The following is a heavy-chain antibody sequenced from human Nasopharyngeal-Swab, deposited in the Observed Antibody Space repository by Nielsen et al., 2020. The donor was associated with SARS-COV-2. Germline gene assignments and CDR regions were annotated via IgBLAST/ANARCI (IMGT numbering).Heavy chain of an antibody. Sequence: GGSLRLSCAASGFTFSSYGMHWVRQAPGKGLEWVALIWSDGYNKYYGDSVKGRFTIPRDNSKNTLNLQMNSLRAEDTAVYYCARDPDYYGMDVWGQGTTVIVSS. CDR3: ARDPDYYGMDV. V-gene: IGHV3-33*01. CDR2: IWSDGYNK. CDR1: GFTFSSYG. J-gene: IGHJ6*02.